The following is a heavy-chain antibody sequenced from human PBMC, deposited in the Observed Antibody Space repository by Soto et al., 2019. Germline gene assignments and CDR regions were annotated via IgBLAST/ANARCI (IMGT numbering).Heavy chain of an antibody. CDR3: TTRSDSSGWINEWGFDY. Sequence: GGSLRLSCAASGFTFSNAWMNWVRQAPGKGLEWVGRIKSKTDGGTTDYAAPVKGRFTISRDDSKNTLYLQMNSLKTEDTAVYYCTTRSDSSGWINEWGFDYWGQGTLVTVSS. CDR1: GFTFSNAW. J-gene: IGHJ4*02. CDR2: IKSKTDGGTT. D-gene: IGHD6-19*01. V-gene: IGHV3-15*07.